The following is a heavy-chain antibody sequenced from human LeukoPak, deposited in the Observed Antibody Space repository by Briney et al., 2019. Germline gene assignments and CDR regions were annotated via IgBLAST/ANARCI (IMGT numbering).Heavy chain of an antibody. J-gene: IGHJ4*02. Sequence: PSETLSLTCSVSGGSFSGSYWSWIRQPPGKGLEWIGEINHSGTTNYNPSLASRVTVSVDTSKNQFSLNLTSVTAADTAVYYCARDLLAYYGSGSVFDYWGQGTLVTVSS. V-gene: IGHV4-34*01. D-gene: IGHD3-10*01. CDR2: INHSGTT. CDR1: GGSFSGSY. CDR3: ARDLLAYYGSGSVFDY.